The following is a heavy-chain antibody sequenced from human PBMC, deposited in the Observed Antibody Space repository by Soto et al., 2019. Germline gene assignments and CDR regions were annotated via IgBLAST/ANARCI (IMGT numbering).Heavy chain of an antibody. J-gene: IGHJ5*02. D-gene: IGHD2-2*01. V-gene: IGHV3-23*01. CDR1: GFTFSSYA. CDR3: AIDLYCSSTSCLNWFDP. CDR2: ISCSGGST. Sequence: PGGSLRLACAASGFTFSSYAMSWVRQAPGKGLEWVSAISCSGGSTYYADSVKGRFTISRDNSKNTLYLQMDSLRAEDTAVYYCAIDLYCSSTSCLNWFDPRAQGTLVTVSS.